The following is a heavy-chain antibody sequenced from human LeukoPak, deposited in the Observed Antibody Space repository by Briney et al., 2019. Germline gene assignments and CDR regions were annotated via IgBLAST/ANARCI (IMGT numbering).Heavy chain of an antibody. V-gene: IGHV1-24*01. Sequence: ASVKVSCKVSGYTLTELSMHWVRQAPGKGLEGMGGFDPEDGETIYAQKFKGRVTMTEDTSTDTAYMELSSLRSEDTAVYYCATCKVWDQNCSGGKVHYWGQGTLVTVSS. CDR2: FDPEDGET. J-gene: IGHJ4*02. D-gene: IGHD2-15*01. CDR1: GYTLTELS. CDR3: ATCKVWDQNCSGGKVHY.